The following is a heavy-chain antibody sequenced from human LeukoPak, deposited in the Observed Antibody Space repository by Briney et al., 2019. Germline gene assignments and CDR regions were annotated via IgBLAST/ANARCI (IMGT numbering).Heavy chain of an antibody. Sequence: SETLSLTCTASGGSISSYYWSWIRQPPGKGLEWIGYIYHSGSTYYNPSLKSRVTISVDRSKNQFSLKLSSVTAADTAVYYCVRDIVVVPAAMDHYYYYYMDVWGKGTTVTVSS. CDR1: GGSISSYY. V-gene: IGHV4-59*12. D-gene: IGHD2-2*01. CDR3: VRDIVVVPAAMDHYYYYYMDV. J-gene: IGHJ6*03. CDR2: IYHSGST.